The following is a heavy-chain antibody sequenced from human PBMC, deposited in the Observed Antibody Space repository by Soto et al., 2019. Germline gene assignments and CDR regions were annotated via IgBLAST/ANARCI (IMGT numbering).Heavy chain of an antibody. V-gene: IGHV3-23*01. J-gene: IGHJ4*02. CDR2: ISGSGGST. Sequence: GGSLRLSCAASGFTFSSYAMSWVRQAPGKGLEWVSAISGSGGSTYYADSVKGRFTISRDNSKNTLYLEMTSLRAEDTAVYYCAKGGRQWLVTSDFNYWGQEALVTVSS. CDR1: GFTFSSYA. D-gene: IGHD6-19*01. CDR3: AKGGRQWLVTSDFNY.